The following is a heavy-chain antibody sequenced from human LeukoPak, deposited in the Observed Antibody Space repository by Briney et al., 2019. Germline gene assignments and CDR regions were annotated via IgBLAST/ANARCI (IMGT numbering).Heavy chain of an antibody. J-gene: IGHJ4*02. V-gene: IGHV3-21*01. Sequence: PGGSLRLSCAASGFTFSSYSMNWVRQAPGKGLEWVSSISSSSSSYIYYADSVKGRFTISRDNAKNSLYLQMNSLRAEDTAVYYCARDHGDSSGPTWGRIGVPDYWGQGTLVTVSS. CDR1: GFTFSSYS. D-gene: IGHD3-22*01. CDR2: ISSSSSSYI. CDR3: ARDHGDSSGPTWGRIGVPDY.